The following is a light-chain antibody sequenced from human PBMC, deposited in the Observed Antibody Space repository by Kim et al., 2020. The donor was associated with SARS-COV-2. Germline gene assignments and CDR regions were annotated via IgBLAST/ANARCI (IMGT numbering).Light chain of an antibody. CDR1: QDISSY. CDR3: QQSYSASRT. CDR2: TAS. J-gene: IGKJ4*01. V-gene: IGKV1-39*01. Sequence: DIQMTQSPPSLSASIGDRVTITCRASQDISSYLNWYQQKPGKAPKLLIYTASSLQSGVPARFTGSRSETDFTLTISSLQPEDFATYYCQQSYSASRTFGGGTKVDIK.